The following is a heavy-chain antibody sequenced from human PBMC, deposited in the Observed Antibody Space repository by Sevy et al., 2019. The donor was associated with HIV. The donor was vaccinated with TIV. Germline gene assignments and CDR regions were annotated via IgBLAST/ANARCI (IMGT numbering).Heavy chain of an antibody. CDR1: GFTLSSYW. J-gene: IGHJ4*02. D-gene: IGHD3-10*01. CDR2: IKQDGSDK. V-gene: IGHV3-7*04. CDR3: VRVRAFLLFGELPRYRFDS. Sequence: GALRLSCVASGFTLSSYWMSWVRQVPGQGLEWVADIKQDGSDKNYLESVKGRFTIARDNAKKSLYLQMNNLRVEDTALYYCVRVRAFLLFGELPRYRFDSWGQGTLVTVSS.